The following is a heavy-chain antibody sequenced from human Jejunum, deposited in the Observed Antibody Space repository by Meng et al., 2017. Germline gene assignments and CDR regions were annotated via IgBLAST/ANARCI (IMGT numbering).Heavy chain of an antibody. V-gene: IGHV4-34*02. CDR1: GGCIRGYF. CDR3: ARHEVDFDN. J-gene: IGHJ4*02. D-gene: IGHD1-26*01. CDR2: FTRGGTN. Sequence: QVQLKQWGAGLLKSSESLSLTCAVYGGCIRGYFWSWLRQAPGEGLEWVGEFTRGGTNNYNPSLKSRVTISADTSKNQFSLTLSSVSAADTAVYYCARHEVDFDNWGQGTLVTVSS.